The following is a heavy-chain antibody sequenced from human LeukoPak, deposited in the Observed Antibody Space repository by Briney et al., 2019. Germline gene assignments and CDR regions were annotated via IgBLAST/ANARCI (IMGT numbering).Heavy chain of an antibody. CDR3: ARFRGSYFDY. D-gene: IGHD1-26*01. J-gene: IGHJ4*02. CDR1: GFTFSRYW. V-gene: IGHV3-7*04. Sequence: GGSLRLSCAASGFTFSRYWMSWVRQAPGKGLEWVANIKQDGSEKYYVDPVKGRFTISRDNAKNSLYLQMNSLRAEDTAVYHCARFRGSYFDYWGQGTLVTVSS. CDR2: IKQDGSEK.